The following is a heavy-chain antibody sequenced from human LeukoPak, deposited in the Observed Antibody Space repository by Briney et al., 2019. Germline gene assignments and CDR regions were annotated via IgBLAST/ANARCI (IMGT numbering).Heavy chain of an antibody. J-gene: IGHJ4*02. CDR2: ISYDGSNK. CDR3: ARGRYYYDSSGYYYVGYYFDY. D-gene: IGHD3-22*01. V-gene: IGHV3-30*01. Sequence: PGGSLRLSCAASGFTFSSYAMHWVRQAPGKGLEWVAVISYDGSNKYYADSVKGRFTTSRDNSKNTLYLQMNSLRAEDTAVYYCARGRYYYDSSGYYYVGYYFDYWGQGTLVTVSS. CDR1: GFTFSSYA.